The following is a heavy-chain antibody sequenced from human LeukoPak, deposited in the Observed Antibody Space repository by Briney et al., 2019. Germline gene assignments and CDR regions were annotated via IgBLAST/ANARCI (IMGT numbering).Heavy chain of an antibody. D-gene: IGHD2-21*02. CDR1: GFTFSSYA. CDR3: AADLRGYCDGDCLDY. V-gene: IGHV3-23*01. J-gene: IGHJ4*02. CDR2: ISGSGGST. Sequence: GGSLRLSCAASGFTFSSYAMSWVRQAPGKGLEWVSAISGSGGSTYYADSVKGRFTISRDNSKNTLYLQMNSLRAEDTAVYYCAADLRGYCDGDCLDYWGQGTLVTVSS.